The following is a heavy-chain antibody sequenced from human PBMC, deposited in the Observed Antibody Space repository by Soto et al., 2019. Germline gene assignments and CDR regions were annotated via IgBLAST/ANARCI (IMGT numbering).Heavy chain of an antibody. D-gene: IGHD6-19*01. CDR2: IYYSGST. J-gene: IGHJ4*02. CDR3: ARQGASGGWYKGDFDY. CDR1: GGSISSSSYY. Sequence: SETLSLTCTVSGGSISSSSYYWGWIRQPPGKGLEWIGSIYYSGSTYYNPSLKSRVTISVDTSKNQFSLKLSSVTAADTAVYYCARQGASGGWYKGDFDYWGQGTLVTVSS. V-gene: IGHV4-39*01.